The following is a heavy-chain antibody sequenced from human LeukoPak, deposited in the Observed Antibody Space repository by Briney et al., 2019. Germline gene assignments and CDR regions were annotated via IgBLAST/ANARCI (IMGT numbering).Heavy chain of an antibody. D-gene: IGHD7-27*01. Sequence: SETLSLTCTVSGYSISNGYYWGWIRQPPGKGLEWIGSIYHSGSIYYNPSLKSRVTISVDTSKNQFSLKLSSVTAADTAVYYCARDRWGSGADDAFDIWGQGTMVTVSS. CDR1: GYSISNGYY. CDR3: ARDRWGSGADDAFDI. CDR2: IYHSGSI. J-gene: IGHJ3*02. V-gene: IGHV4-38-2*02.